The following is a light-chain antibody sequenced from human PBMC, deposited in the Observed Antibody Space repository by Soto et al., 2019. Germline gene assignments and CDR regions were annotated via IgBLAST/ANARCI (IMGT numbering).Light chain of an antibody. CDR3: QQYGSSPGFT. V-gene: IGKV3-20*01. J-gene: IGKJ3*01. CDR2: GAS. Sequence: EIVLTQSPGTLSLSPGERATLSCRASQSVSSSYLAWYQQKPGQAPRLLIYGASSRATGIPDRFSGSGSGIDFTLTISRLEPEDFAVYYCQQYGSSPGFTFGPGTKVYIK. CDR1: QSVSSSY.